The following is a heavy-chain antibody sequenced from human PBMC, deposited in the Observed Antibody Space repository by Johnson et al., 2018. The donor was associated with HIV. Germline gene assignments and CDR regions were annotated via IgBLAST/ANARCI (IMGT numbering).Heavy chain of an antibody. J-gene: IGHJ3*02. Sequence: VQLVESGGGLVQPGRSLRLSCVASGFTFDDYAMHWVRQAPGRGLEWVSGITWNSGEIDYADSVEGRFTISRDNTKNSLYLQMNRLRAEDTALYYCAKVKSWGLDAFDIWGQGTMVTVSS. CDR1: GFTFDDYA. V-gene: IGHV3-9*01. CDR3: AKVKSWGLDAFDI. CDR2: ITWNSGEI. D-gene: IGHD7-27*01.